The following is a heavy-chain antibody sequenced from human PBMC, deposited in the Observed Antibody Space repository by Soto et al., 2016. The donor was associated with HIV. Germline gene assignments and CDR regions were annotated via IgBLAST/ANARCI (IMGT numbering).Heavy chain of an antibody. J-gene: IGHJ4*02. CDR2: VYYTGST. D-gene: IGHD4-17*01. CDR3: ARXTTVTNRIDY. V-gene: IGHV4-31*03. CDR1: GGSIRTTDYQ. Sequence: QVQLQESGPGLVKPSQTLSLTCSVSGGSIRTTDYQWSWIRQHPEKGLEWIGYVYYTGSTYYNPNLSLKSRVSISVDTSKNQFSLKLRSVTAADTAVYFCARXTTVTNRIDYWGQGNPGXRSPQ.